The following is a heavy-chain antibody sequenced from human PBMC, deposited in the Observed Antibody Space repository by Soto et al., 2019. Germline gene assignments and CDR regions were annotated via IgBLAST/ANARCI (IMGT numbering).Heavy chain of an antibody. CDR2: IYWDDDS. Sequence: QITLKESGPTLVKPTQTLTLTCNFSGFSLSTMGVGVGWIRQPPGKALEWLALIYWDDDSRYSPTLKSRLTIAKDTSKNQVVLTMTNMDPVDTATYYCTHEGPGSPYWGQGTLVTVSS. J-gene: IGHJ4*02. D-gene: IGHD3-10*01. CDR1: GFSLSTMGVG. V-gene: IGHV2-5*02. CDR3: THEGPGSPY.